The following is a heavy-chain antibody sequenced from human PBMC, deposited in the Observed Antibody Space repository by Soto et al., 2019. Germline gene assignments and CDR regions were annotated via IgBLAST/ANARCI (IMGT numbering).Heavy chain of an antibody. J-gene: IGHJ4*02. D-gene: IGHD5-12*01. CDR1: GFTFSSYA. CDR2: ISYDGSNK. CDR3: AREGDGYNFDY. V-gene: IGHV3-30-3*01. Sequence: SLRLSCAASGFTFSSYAMHWVRQAPGKGLEWVAVISYDGSNKYYADSVKGRFTISRDNSKNTLYLQMNSLRAEDTAVYYCAREGDGYNFDYWGQGTLVTVSS.